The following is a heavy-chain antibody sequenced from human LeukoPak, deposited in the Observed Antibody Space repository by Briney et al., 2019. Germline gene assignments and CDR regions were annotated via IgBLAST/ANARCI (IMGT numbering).Heavy chain of an antibody. CDR1: GVSISSSNYY. CDR2: IYYSGST. Sequence: SETLSLTCIVSGVSISSSNYYWGWIRQPPGKGLEWIGYIYYSGSTNYNPSLKSRVTISVDTSKNQFSLKLSSVTAADTAVYYCARTYCSSTSCFTGADWFDPWGQGTLVTVSS. J-gene: IGHJ5*02. D-gene: IGHD2-2*01. CDR3: ARTYCSSTSCFTGADWFDP. V-gene: IGHV4-61*05.